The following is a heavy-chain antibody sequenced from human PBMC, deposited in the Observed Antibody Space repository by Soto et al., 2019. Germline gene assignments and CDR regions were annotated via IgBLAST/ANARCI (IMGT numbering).Heavy chain of an antibody. CDR1: GFTFGNYG. CDR2: IWHAGNYK. CDR3: ARDRAAAGKGGQYLDY. D-gene: IGHD6-13*01. V-gene: IGHV3-33*01. J-gene: IGHJ4*02. Sequence: QVQLVESGGGVVQPGTSLRLACEASGFTFGNYGMHWVRQAPGKGLEWVAVIWHAGNYKYYADSVKGRFTISRDNSKNTLFLQMNSLTAEDTAVYYCARDRAAAGKGGQYLDYWGQGTLVTVSS.